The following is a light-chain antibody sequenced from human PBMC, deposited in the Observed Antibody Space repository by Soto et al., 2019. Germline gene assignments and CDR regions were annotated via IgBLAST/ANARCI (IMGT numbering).Light chain of an antibody. Sequence: EIVLTQSPGTLSLSPGERATLSCRASQSVSSSYFAGYQQKPCQAPRLLIYGASSRATGIPDRFSVSGSGTDSTLTISRLEPEDFAVYYCQQYGSSPYTFGQGNKLEI. V-gene: IGKV3-20*01. CDR3: QQYGSSPYT. CDR1: QSVSSSY. J-gene: IGKJ2*01. CDR2: GAS.